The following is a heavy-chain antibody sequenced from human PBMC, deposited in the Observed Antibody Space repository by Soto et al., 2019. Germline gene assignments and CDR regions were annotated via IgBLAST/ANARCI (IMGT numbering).Heavy chain of an antibody. V-gene: IGHV3-30*18. CDR2: ISYDGSNK. CDR1: GFTFSSYG. J-gene: IGHJ6*02. CDR3: AKLLLWFGEPADYYYGMDV. D-gene: IGHD3-10*01. Sequence: GGSLRLSCAASGFTFSSYGMHWVRQAPGKGLEWVAVISYDGSNKYYADSVKGRFTISRDNSKNTLYLQMNSLRAEDTAVYYCAKLLLWFGEPADYYYGMDVWGQGTTVTVS.